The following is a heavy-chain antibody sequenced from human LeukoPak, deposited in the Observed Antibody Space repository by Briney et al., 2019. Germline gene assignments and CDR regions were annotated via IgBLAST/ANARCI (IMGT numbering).Heavy chain of an antibody. J-gene: IGHJ3*02. CDR2: ISAYNGNT. V-gene: IGHV1-18*01. CDR3: ARGLASSSWYGAFDI. Sequence: VASVKVSCKASGYTFTSYGISWVRQAPGQGLEWMGWISAYNGNTNYAQKLQGRVTMTTDTSTSTAYMELRSLRSDDTAVYYCARGLASSSWYGAFDIWGQGTMVTVSS. CDR1: GYTFTSYG. D-gene: IGHD6-13*01.